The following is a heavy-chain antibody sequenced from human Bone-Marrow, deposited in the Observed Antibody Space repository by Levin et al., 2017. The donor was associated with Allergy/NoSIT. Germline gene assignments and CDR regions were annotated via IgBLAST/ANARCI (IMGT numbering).Heavy chain of an antibody. CDR2: INPNSGGT. J-gene: IGHJ4*02. D-gene: IGHD5-18*01. V-gene: IGHV1-2*02. Sequence: ASVKVSCKASGYTFTGYYMHWVRQAPGQGLEWMGWINPNSGGTNYAQKFQGRVTMTRDTSISTAYMELSRLRSDDTAVYYCARSEWIQLWLAHFDYWGQGTLVTVSS. CDR3: ARSEWIQLWLAHFDY. CDR1: GYTFTGYY.